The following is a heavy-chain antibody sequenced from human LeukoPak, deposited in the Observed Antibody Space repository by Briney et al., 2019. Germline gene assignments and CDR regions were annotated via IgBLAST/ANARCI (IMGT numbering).Heavy chain of an antibody. D-gene: IGHD2-21*02. CDR1: GFTFSTYS. CDR3: ARADGGDIDY. Sequence: GGSLRLSCAASGFTFSTYSMNWVRQAPGKGLEWVSSISSSYNYTYYAESLKGRLIISRDNAKNALYLQMSSLRAEDTAVYYCARADGGDIDYWGQGTLVTVSS. CDR2: ISSSYNYT. V-gene: IGHV3-21*01. J-gene: IGHJ4*02.